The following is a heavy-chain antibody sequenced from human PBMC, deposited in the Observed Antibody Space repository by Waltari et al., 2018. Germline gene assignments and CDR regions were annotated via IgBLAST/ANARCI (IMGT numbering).Heavy chain of an antibody. Sequence: QLQLQESGPGLVKPSETLSLTCTVSGGSISSSSYYWGWIRQPPGKGLEWIGSIYYSGSTDYHPSLKSRVTISVDTSKNQFSLKLSSVTAADTAVYYCARDRLGENWFDPWGQGTLVTVSS. J-gene: IGHJ5*02. CDR2: IYYSGST. CDR3: ARDRLGENWFDP. V-gene: IGHV4-39*07. CDR1: GGSISSSSYY.